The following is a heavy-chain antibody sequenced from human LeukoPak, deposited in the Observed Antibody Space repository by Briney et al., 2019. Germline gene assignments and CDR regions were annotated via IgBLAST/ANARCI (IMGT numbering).Heavy chain of an antibody. Sequence: GGSLRLSCAASGFTFSSYEMNWVRQAPGKGLEWVSYISSSGSTIYYADSVKGRFTISRDNAKNSLYLQMNSLRAEDTAVYYCAKEGQLRYFDWLPHYFDYWGQGTLVTVSS. CDR2: ISSSGSTI. V-gene: IGHV3-48*03. D-gene: IGHD3-9*01. CDR3: AKEGQLRYFDWLPHYFDY. CDR1: GFTFSSYE. J-gene: IGHJ4*02.